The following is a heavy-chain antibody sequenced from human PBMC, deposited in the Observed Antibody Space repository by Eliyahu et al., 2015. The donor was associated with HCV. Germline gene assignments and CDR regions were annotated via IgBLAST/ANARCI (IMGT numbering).Heavy chain of an antibody. CDR2: IRSKTYDEAT. D-gene: IGHD4-17*01. Sequence: EVQLVESGGGLIEAGRSLSLSCTTSGFPFGDYAMSWFRQAPGKGLEGVGFIRSKTYDEATEYAASVKGRFTISRDDSKSIAYLQMTSLKTEDTAVYYCSRNYYGDYPEGCFDPWGQGTLVTVSS. CDR1: GFPFGDYA. V-gene: IGHV3-49*03. CDR3: SRNYYGDYPEGCFDP. J-gene: IGHJ5*02.